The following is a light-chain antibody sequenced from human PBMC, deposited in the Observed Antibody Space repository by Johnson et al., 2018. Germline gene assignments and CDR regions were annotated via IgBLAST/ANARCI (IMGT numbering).Light chain of an antibody. CDR2: ENN. Sequence: QSVLTQPPSVSAAPGQKVTISCSGSSSNIGNNYVSWYQQLPGTAPKLLIYENNKRPSGIPDRFSGSKSGTSATLGITGLQTGDEADYYCGTWDSSLIAGNVFVTGTTVTGL. CDR1: SSNIGNNY. V-gene: IGLV1-51*02. J-gene: IGLJ1*01. CDR3: GTWDSSLIAGNV.